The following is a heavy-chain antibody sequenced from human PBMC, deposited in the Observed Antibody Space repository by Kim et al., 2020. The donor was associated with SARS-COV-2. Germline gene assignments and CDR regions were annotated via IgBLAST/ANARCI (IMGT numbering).Heavy chain of an antibody. CDR3: ASTTWIQLWFPIDY. Sequence: VASVKGRFTIFRDNSKKTLYLQMNSLRAEDTAVYYCASTTWIQLWFPIDYWGQGTLVTVSS. V-gene: IGHV3-30*02. D-gene: IGHD5-18*01. J-gene: IGHJ4*02.